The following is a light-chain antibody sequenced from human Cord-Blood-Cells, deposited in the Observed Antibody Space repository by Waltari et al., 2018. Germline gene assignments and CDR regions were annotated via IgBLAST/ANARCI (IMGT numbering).Light chain of an antibody. CDR1: QGISSA. CDR3: QQFNSYLYT. CDR2: DAS. Sequence: AIQLTQSPSSLSASVGDRVTITCRASQGISSALAWYQQKPGKAPKLLIYDASSLESGVPSRFSGSGSGTDFTLTISSQQPEDFATYYCQQFNSYLYTFGQGTKLEIK. J-gene: IGKJ2*01. V-gene: IGKV1-13*02.